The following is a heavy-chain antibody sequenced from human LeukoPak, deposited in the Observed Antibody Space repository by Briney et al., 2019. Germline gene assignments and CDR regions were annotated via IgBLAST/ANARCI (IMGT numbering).Heavy chain of an antibody. Sequence: GGSLRLSCAASGFTFSSYSMNWVRQAPGKGLEWVSSISSSSSYIYYADSVKGRFTISRDNAKNSLYLQMNSLRAEDTAVYYCARDMVRGVTPIDYWGQGTLVTVSS. V-gene: IGHV3-21*01. J-gene: IGHJ4*02. CDR3: ARDMVRGVTPIDY. CDR2: ISSSSSYI. CDR1: GFTFSSYS. D-gene: IGHD3-10*01.